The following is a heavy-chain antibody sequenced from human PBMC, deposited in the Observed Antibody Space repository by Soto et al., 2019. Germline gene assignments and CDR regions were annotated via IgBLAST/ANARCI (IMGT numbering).Heavy chain of an antibody. V-gene: IGHV4-4*07. CDR2: IYTSGST. Sequence: SETLSLTCTVSGGSISSYYWSWIRQPAGKGLEWIGRIYTSGSTNYNPSLKSRVTMSVDTSKNQFSLKLSSVTAADPAVYYCARDKLSGVGSSSWSNTYGMDVWGQGTTVTVSS. D-gene: IGHD6-13*01. J-gene: IGHJ6*02. CDR1: GGSISSYY. CDR3: ARDKLSGVGSSSWSNTYGMDV.